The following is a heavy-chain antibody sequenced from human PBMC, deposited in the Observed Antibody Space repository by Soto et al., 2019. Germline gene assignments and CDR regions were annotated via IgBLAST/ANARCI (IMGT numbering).Heavy chain of an antibody. CDR3: GTPPGGGGY. CDR1: GFTVSNNY. J-gene: IGHJ4*02. Sequence: EVQLVESGGGLIQPGGSLRLSCAVSGFTVSNNYMSWVRQAPGKGLEGVSVIYSGGYTAYGDSVKGRFTISRDNSKNPLYLPMKSPGAGGTALFYWGTPPGGGGYWGQGTLVTVSS. V-gene: IGHV3-53*01. D-gene: IGHD3-10*01. CDR2: IYSGGYT.